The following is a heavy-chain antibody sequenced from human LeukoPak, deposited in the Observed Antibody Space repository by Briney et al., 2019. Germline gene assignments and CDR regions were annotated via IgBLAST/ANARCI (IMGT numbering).Heavy chain of an antibody. J-gene: IGHJ4*02. CDR1: GFTFSSYG. Sequence: GGSLRLSCAASGFTFSSYGMHWVRQAPGKGLECVGVIWYDGSNEYYADSVKGRFTISRDNSKNTVYLQMNSLRVEDTAVYYCARWYNYDRSGSPDYWGQGTLVTVSS. CDR3: ARWYNYDRSGSPDY. CDR2: IWYDGSNE. V-gene: IGHV3-33*03. D-gene: IGHD3-22*01.